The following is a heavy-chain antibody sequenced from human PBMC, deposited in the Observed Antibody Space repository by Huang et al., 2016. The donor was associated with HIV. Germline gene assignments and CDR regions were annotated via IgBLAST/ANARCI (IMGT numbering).Heavy chain of an antibody. J-gene: IGHJ4*02. V-gene: IGHV1-69*13. Sequence: QVQLVQSGAEVKKPGSSVKVSCTASGGTFSSYAISWVRQAPGQGLEGMGGIIPIVGTANYAQKFQGRVTITADESTSTAYMELSSLRSEDTAVYYCARARGYYDSSVSYYFDYWGQGTLVTVSS. CDR2: IIPIVGTA. D-gene: IGHD3-22*01. CDR3: ARARGYYDSSVSYYFDY. CDR1: GGTFSSYA.